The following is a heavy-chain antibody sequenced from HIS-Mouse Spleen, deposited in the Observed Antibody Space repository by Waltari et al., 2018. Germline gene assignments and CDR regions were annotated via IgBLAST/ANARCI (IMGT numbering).Heavy chain of an antibody. D-gene: IGHD7-27*01. CDR2: IYYSGST. CDR3: ARTGALDAFDI. Sequence: QLQLQESGPGLVKPSETLSLTCTVSGGSISSSSYYWGWIRQPPGKGLEWIGGIYYSGSTYYNPSLKSRVTISVDTSKNQFSLKLSSVTAADTAVYYCARTGALDAFDIWGQGTMVTVSS. V-gene: IGHV4-39*07. J-gene: IGHJ3*02. CDR1: GGSISSSSYY.